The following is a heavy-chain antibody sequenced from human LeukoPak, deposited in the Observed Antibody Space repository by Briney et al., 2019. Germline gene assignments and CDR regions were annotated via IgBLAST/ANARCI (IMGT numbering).Heavy chain of an antibody. D-gene: IGHD3-22*01. J-gene: IGHJ4*02. CDR3: TTDLDSSGYYPYYFDY. Sequence: PGGSLRLSCTASGFTFGDYAMSWFRQAPGKGLEWVGRIKSKTDGGTTDYAAPVKGRFTISRDDSKNTLYLQMNSLKTEDTAVYYCTTDLDSSGYYPYYFDYWGQGTLVTVSS. CDR1: GFTFGDYA. CDR2: IKSKTDGGTT. V-gene: IGHV3-15*01.